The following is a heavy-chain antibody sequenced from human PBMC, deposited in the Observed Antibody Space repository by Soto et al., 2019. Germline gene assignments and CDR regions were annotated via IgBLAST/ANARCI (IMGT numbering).Heavy chain of an antibody. CDR1: GFTFSSNA. D-gene: IGHD2-2*01. J-gene: IGHJ6*02. CDR3: ARDYVGAYCSSTSCYSDYYYGMDV. CDR2: ISGSGGST. V-gene: IGHV3-23*01. Sequence: PGGSLRLSCAASGFTFSSNAMNWVRQAPGKGLKWVSGISGSGGSTYYADSVKGRFTISRDNSKNTLYLQMNSLRVEDTAVYYCARDYVGAYCSSTSCYSDYYYGMDVWGQGTTVTVSS.